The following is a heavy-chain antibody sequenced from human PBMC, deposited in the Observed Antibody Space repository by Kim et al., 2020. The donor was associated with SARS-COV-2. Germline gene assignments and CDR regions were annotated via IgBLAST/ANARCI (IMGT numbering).Heavy chain of an antibody. CDR1: GGSISSGGYY. Sequence: SETLSLTCTVSGGSISSGGYYWSWIRQHPGKGLEWIGYIYYSGSTYYNPSLKSRVTISVDTSKNQFSLKLSSVTAADTAVYYCARAAFYSPTAKLYYYYGMDVWGQGTTVTVSS. J-gene: IGHJ6*02. CDR2: IYYSGST. V-gene: IGHV4-31*03. CDR3: ARAAFYSPTAKLYYYYGMDV. D-gene: IGHD4-4*01.